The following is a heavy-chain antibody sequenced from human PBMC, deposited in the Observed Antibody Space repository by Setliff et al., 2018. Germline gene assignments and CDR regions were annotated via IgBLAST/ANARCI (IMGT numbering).Heavy chain of an antibody. CDR2: IHHSGKA. V-gene: IGHV4-38-2*01. J-gene: IGHJ4*02. CDR1: GFSISSGYY. D-gene: IGHD6-6*01. CDR3: ARGRNIAARLLDS. Sequence: SETLSLTCAVSGFSISSGYYWGWIRQPPGKGLEWIVNIHHSGKAYYKPSLKSRVTMSVDTSKNHVSLKLSSVTAADTAVYYCARGRNIAARLLDSWGQGTLVTVSS.